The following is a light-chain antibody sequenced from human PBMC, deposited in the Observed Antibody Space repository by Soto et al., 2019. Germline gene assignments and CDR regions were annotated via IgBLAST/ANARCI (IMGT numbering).Light chain of an antibody. CDR3: QQYNSWPPTYA. Sequence: EIVMTQSPATLSVSPGERATLSCRASESISSNLAWYQQKPGKTPRLLIYGASTRATDIPARFSGSGSGTAFTLTSSCLQSEDFAVYYWQQYNSWPPTYAFGQGANLEIK. CDR1: ESISSN. J-gene: IGKJ2*01. V-gene: IGKV3-15*01. CDR2: GAS.